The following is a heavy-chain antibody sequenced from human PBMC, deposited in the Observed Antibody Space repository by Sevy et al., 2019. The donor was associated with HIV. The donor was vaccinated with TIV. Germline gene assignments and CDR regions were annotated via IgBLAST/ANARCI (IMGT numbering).Heavy chain of an antibody. CDR3: TRSKGLQSIFDY. CDR1: GFTFGDYA. CDR2: LKSKADGGTV. Sequence: GGSLRLSCTTSGFTFGDYAMNWVRQAPGKGLEWVAFLKSKADGGTVDNAASVKGRFTISRHDSKSIAYLQMNDLTTEDTGVYYCTRSKGLQSIFDYWGQGALVTVSS. J-gene: IGHJ4*02. V-gene: IGHV3-49*04. D-gene: IGHD2-2*01.